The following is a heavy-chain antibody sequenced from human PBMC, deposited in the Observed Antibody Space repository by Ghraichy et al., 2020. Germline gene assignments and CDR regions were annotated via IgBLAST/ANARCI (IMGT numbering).Heavy chain of an antibody. Sequence: GEALNISCAASGFTFSSYAMSWVRQAPGKGLEWVSAISGSGGSTYYADSVKGRFTISRDNSKNTLYLQMNSLRAEDTAVYYCAKDPRRSVYWGQGTLVTVSS. CDR2: ISGSGGST. D-gene: IGHD5/OR15-5a*01. V-gene: IGHV3-23*01. J-gene: IGHJ4*02. CDR1: GFTFSSYA. CDR3: AKDPRRSVY.